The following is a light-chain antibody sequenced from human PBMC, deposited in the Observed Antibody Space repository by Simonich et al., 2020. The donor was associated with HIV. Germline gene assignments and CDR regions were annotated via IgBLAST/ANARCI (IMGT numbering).Light chain of an antibody. V-gene: IGLV1-40*01. Sequence: QSVLTHPPSVSGAPGQRVTISCTGSSSNIGAGCDVHWYQQLPGTAPKLLIYGNSNRPSGVPDRFSGSKSGTSASLAITGLQAEDEADYYCQSYDSSLSGYVFGTGTKVTVL. J-gene: IGLJ1*01. CDR3: QSYDSSLSGYV. CDR2: GNS. CDR1: SSNIGAGCD.